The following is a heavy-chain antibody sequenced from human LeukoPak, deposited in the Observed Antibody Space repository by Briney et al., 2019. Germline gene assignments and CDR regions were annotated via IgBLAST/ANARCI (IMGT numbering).Heavy chain of an antibody. CDR2: INPNIPNTDDT. Sequence: ASVKVSCKASGYTFIDYYIHWVRQAPGQGLEWMGRINPNIPNTDDTDYAQNFQGRVTMTRDTSISTAFMELSRLTSDDTAVYYCARDLPSTSNWELDYWGQGTLATVSS. V-gene: IGHV1-2*06. CDR1: GYTFIDYY. J-gene: IGHJ4*02. D-gene: IGHD7-27*01. CDR3: ARDLPSTSNWELDY.